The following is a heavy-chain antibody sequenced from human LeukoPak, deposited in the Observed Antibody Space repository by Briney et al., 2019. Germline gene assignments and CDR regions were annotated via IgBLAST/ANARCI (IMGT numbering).Heavy chain of an antibody. CDR3: ARASGYDYLDFDY. J-gene: IGHJ4*02. Sequence: GGSLRLSCAASGFTFSSYWMHWVRQAPGKGLVWVSPINSDGSSTSYADSVKGRFTISRDNAKNTLYLQMNSLRAEDTAVYYCARASGYDYLDFDYWGQGTLVTVSS. D-gene: IGHD5-12*01. CDR1: GFTFSSYW. V-gene: IGHV3-74*01. CDR2: INSDGSST.